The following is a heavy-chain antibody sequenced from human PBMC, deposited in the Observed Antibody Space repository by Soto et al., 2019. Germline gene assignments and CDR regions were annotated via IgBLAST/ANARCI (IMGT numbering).Heavy chain of an antibody. J-gene: IGHJ6*02. CDR2: IIPIFGTA. V-gene: IGHV1-69*06. Sequence: SVKVSCKASGGTFSSYAISWVRQAPGQGLEWMGGIIPIFGTANYAQKFQGRVTITADKSTSTAYMELSSLRSEDPAVYYCASSKTPSSSGSYYIPSYYYYYGMDVWGQGTTVTVSS. D-gene: IGHD3-10*01. CDR3: ASSKTPSSSGSYYIPSYYYYYGMDV. CDR1: GGTFSSYA.